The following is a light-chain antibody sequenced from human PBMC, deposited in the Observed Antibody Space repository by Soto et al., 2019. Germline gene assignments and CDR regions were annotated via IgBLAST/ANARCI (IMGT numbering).Light chain of an antibody. Sequence: QSALTQPASVYGSPGQSITIACTATSRDVGGYNYVSWYQQHPGKAPKLMIYDVSNRPSGGSNRFSGSKSGNTASLTSSGRQAEDEAYYYCSSYTSSSTVVFGGGTKVTVL. V-gene: IGLV2-14*01. CDR1: SRDVGGYNY. J-gene: IGLJ2*01. CDR3: SSYTSSSTVV. CDR2: DVS.